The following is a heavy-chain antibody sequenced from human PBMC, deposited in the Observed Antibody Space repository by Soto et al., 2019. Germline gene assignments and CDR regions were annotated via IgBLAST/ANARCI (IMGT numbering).Heavy chain of an antibody. CDR2: ISSSSSYI. J-gene: IGHJ6*02. V-gene: IGHV3-21*01. Sequence: PGGSLRLSCAASGFTFSSYSMNWVRQAPGKGLEWVSSISSSSSYIYYADSVKGRFTISRDNAKNSLYLQMNSLRAEDTAVYYCARQEEEHYYYGMDVWGQGTTVTVSS. CDR3: ARQEEEHYYYGMDV. CDR1: GFTFSSYS.